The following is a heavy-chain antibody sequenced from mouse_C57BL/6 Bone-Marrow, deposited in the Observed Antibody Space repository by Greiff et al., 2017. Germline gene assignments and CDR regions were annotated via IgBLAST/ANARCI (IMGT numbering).Heavy chain of an antibody. Sequence: VQLKESGAELVRPGASVKLSCKASGYTFTDSYINWVKQRPGQGLEWIARIYPGSGNTYYNEKFKGKATLTAEKSSSTAYMQLSSLTSEDSAVYFCAINYFDCSGQGTTLTVSS. CDR2: IYPGSGNT. V-gene: IGHV1-76*01. CDR1: GYTFTDSY. J-gene: IGHJ2*01. CDR3: AINYFDC.